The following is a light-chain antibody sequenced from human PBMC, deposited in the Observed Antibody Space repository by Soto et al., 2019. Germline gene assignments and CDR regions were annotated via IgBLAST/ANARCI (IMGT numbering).Light chain of an antibody. J-gene: IGKJ3*01. Sequence: EMVMTQSPATLSVSPGGRVTLSCRASESVHRNLAWYQQKPGQGPSLLIYYASTRATGVPDRFTGSGSGTEFTLTISSLQSEDFGVYHCQHYSNWPPTFGPGTKVEI. CDR1: ESVHRN. V-gene: IGKV3-15*01. CDR3: QHYSNWPPT. CDR2: YAS.